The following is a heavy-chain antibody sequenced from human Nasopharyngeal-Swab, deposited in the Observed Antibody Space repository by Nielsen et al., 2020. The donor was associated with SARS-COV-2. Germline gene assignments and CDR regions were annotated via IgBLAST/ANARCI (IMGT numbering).Heavy chain of an antibody. Sequence: GGSLRLSCAASGFTVSSNYMSWVRQAPGKGLEWVSVIYSGGSTYYADSVKGRFTISRDNSKNTLYLQMNSLRAEDTAVYYCARAWGTMGPAFDYWDQGTLVTVSS. CDR2: IYSGGST. D-gene: IGHD3-10*01. V-gene: IGHV3-53*01. CDR3: ARAWGTMGPAFDY. J-gene: IGHJ4*02. CDR1: GFTVSSNY.